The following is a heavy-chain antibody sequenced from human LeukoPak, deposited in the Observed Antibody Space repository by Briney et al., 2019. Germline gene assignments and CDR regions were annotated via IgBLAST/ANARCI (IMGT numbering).Heavy chain of an antibody. V-gene: IGHV4-34*01. Sequence: PSETLSLTCAVYGGSFSGYYWSWIRQPPGKWLEWIGEINHSGSTNYNPSLKSRVTISVDTSKNQFSLKLSSVTAADTAVYYCARGHKGGSCRYWGQGTLVTVSS. D-gene: IGHD2-15*01. CDR1: GGSFSGYY. J-gene: IGHJ4*02. CDR2: INHSGST. CDR3: ARGHKGGSCRY.